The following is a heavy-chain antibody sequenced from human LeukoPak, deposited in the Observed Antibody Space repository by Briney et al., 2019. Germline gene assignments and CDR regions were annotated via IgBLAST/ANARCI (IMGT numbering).Heavy chain of an antibody. V-gene: IGHV3-23*01. Sequence: GGSLRLSCAASGFTFSSDAMSWVRQAPGKGLEWVSAIRGSGGSTYYADSVKGRFTISRDNSKNTLYLQMNSLRAEDTAVYYCAKSDIVVVPAAHFDYWGQGTLVTVSS. J-gene: IGHJ4*02. CDR2: IRGSGGST. CDR1: GFTFSSDA. D-gene: IGHD2-2*01. CDR3: AKSDIVVVPAAHFDY.